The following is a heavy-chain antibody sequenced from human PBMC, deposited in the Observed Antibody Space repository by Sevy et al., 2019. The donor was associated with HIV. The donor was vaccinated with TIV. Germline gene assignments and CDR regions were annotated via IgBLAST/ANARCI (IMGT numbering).Heavy chain of an antibody. CDR2: INESGIT. J-gene: IGHJ5*02. D-gene: IGHD2-2*01. V-gene: IGHV4-34*01. CDR1: DGSFSGYY. CDR3: ARSPHVVVVPGAPSWFDP. Sequence: SETLSLTCAVHDGSFSGYYWNWIHQLPGKGLEWIGEINESGITYYNPSLKSRVAISVDTSKKQFSLKLNSVTAADTALYFCARSPHVVVVPGAPSWFDPWGQGTLVTVSS.